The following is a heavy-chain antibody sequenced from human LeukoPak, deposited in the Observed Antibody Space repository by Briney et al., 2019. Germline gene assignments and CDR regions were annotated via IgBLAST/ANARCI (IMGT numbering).Heavy chain of an antibody. J-gene: IGHJ4*02. Sequence: GGSLRLSCAASGFTFSSYEMNWVRQAPGKGLEWVSYISSSDSTIYYADSVKGRFTISRDNAKNSPYLQMNSLRAEDTAVYYCARDQRYSSSSGGIDYWGQGTLVTVSS. CDR3: ARDQRYSSSSGGIDY. V-gene: IGHV3-48*03. D-gene: IGHD6-6*01. CDR2: ISSSDSTI. CDR1: GFTFSSYE.